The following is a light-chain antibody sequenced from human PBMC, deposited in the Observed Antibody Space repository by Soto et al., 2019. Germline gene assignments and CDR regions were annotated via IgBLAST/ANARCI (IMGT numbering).Light chain of an antibody. CDR2: RAS. J-gene: IGKJ2*01. V-gene: IGKV3-20*01. CDR1: QSLTSSS. Sequence: DIVLTQSPVTLSLSPGEGATLSCRASQSLTSSSLAWYQQKPGQAPTPLIFRASNRATGVPDRFIASESGTDFTLTISSLDPEDFALYFCHQYGSSPYTFGQGTKLEMK. CDR3: HQYGSSPYT.